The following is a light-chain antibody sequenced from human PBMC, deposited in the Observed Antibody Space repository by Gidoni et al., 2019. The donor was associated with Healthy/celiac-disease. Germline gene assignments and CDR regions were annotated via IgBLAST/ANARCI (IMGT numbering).Light chain of an antibody. CDR2: SNN. V-gene: IGLV1-44*01. CDR1: SSNIGSNT. Sequence: QSVLTQPPSASGTPGPGVTISCSGSSSNIGSNTVNWYQQLPGTAPKLLIYSNNQRPSGVPDRFSGAKSGTSASRAISGLQSEDEADYYCAAWDDSLNGWVFGGGTKLTVL. J-gene: IGLJ3*02. CDR3: AAWDDSLNGWV.